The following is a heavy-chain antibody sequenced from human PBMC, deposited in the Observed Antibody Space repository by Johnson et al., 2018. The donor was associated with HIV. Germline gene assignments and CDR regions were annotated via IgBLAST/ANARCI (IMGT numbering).Heavy chain of an antibody. CDR1: SYW. CDR3: ARDEDLLGGPDAFDI. D-gene: IGHD3-16*01. Sequence: SYWMHWVRQAPGKGLEWVSRINSDGSTTNYIDSVKGRFTISRDNGKKSLYLQMNSLRADDTALYYCARDEDLLGGPDAFDIWGQGTMVTVSS. CDR2: INSDGSTT. J-gene: IGHJ3*02. V-gene: IGHV3-74*01.